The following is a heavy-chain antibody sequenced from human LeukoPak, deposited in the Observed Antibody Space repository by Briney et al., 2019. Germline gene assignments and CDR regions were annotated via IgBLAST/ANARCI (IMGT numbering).Heavy chain of an antibody. CDR1: GYSISSGYY. J-gene: IGHJ5*02. D-gene: IGHD2-2*01. Sequence: SETLSLTCTVSGYSISSGYYWGWIRQPPGKGLEWIGSIYYSGSTYYNPSLKSRVTISVDTSKNQFSLKLSSVTAADTAVYYCARWGTYASTSNWFDPWGQGTRVTVSS. V-gene: IGHV4-38-2*02. CDR2: IYYSGST. CDR3: ARWGTYASTSNWFDP.